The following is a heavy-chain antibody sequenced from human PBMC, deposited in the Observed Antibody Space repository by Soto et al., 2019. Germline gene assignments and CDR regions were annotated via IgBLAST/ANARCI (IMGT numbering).Heavy chain of an antibody. D-gene: IGHD6-6*01. CDR3: ARLRIAARRLDAFDI. J-gene: IGHJ3*02. CDR1: GGTFSSYA. V-gene: IGHV1-69*01. CDR2: IIPLFGTA. Sequence: QVQLVQSGAEVKKPGSSVKVSCKASGGTFSSYAISWVRQAPGQGLEWMGGIIPLFGTANYAQKFQGRVTITADESTSTAHMELSSLRSEDTAVYYCARLRIAARRLDAFDIWGQGTMVTVSS.